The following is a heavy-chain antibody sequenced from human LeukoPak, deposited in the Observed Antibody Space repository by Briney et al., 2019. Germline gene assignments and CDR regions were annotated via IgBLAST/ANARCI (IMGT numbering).Heavy chain of an antibody. CDR1: GFTFSSYG. V-gene: IGHV3-23*01. CDR3: AKKDGSSGDYTVSDY. Sequence: GGSLRLSCAASGFTFSSYGMSWVRQAPGKGLEWVSAISGSGGSTYYADSVKGRFTISRDNSKNTLYLQMNSLRAEDTAVYYCAKKDGSSGDYTVSDYWGQGTLVTVSS. J-gene: IGHJ4*02. D-gene: IGHD3-22*01. CDR2: ISGSGGST.